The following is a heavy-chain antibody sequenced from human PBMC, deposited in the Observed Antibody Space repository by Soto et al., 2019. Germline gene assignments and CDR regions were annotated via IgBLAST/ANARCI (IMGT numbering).Heavy chain of an antibody. CDR1: GYTFTSYG. CDR2: ISAYNGNT. J-gene: IGHJ6*02. D-gene: IGHD4-17*01. V-gene: IGHV1-18*01. Sequence: ASVKVSCKASGYTFTSYGISWVRQAPGQGLEWMGWISAYNGNTNYAQKLQGRVTMTRKTSISTAYMELSSLRSEDTAVYYCATGNGYYGNNCFGMDVWGHGTTVTVSS. CDR3: ATGNGYYGNNCFGMDV.